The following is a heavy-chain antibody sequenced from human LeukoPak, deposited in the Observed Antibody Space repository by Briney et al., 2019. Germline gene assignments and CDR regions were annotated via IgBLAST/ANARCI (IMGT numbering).Heavy chain of an antibody. J-gene: IGHJ4*02. Sequence: ASVKVSCTASGYTFTRYAINWLRQAPGQGLEWMGWINMYTANPAYAQGFTERFVFSLDTSVTTAYLQISNLKTEDTAVYYCARHDNDDDFDYWGQGTLVTVSS. CDR3: ARHDNDDDFDY. CDR1: GYTFTRYA. V-gene: IGHV7-4-1*02. D-gene: IGHD3-16*01. CDR2: INMYTANP.